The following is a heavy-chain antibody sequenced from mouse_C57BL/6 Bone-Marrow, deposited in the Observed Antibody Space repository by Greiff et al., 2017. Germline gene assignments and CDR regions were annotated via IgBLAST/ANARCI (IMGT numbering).Heavy chain of an antibody. CDR1: GFNIKDDY. CDR3: TDPIYDGYYFEV. J-gene: IGHJ1*03. V-gene: IGHV14-4*01. CDR2: IDPENGDT. Sequence: VQLQQSGAELVRPGASVKLSCTASGFNIKDDYMHWVKQRPEQGLEWIGWIDPENGDTEYASKFQGKATITADTSSNTAYLQLSSLTSEDTAVYYCTDPIYDGYYFEVWGTGTTVTVSS. D-gene: IGHD2-3*01.